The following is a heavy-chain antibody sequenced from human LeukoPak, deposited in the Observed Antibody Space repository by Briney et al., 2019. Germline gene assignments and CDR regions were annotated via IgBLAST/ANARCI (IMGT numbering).Heavy chain of an antibody. J-gene: IGHJ6*02. CDR2: INPNSGGT. CDR3: ARDTLIGYYYYGMDV. CDR1: GYTFTSYY. V-gene: IGHV1-2*04. Sequence: ASVKVSCKASGYTFTSYYMHWVRQAPGQGLEWMGWINPNSGGTNYAQKFQGWVTMTRDTSISTAYMELSRLRSDDTAVYYCARDTLIGYYYYGMDVWGQGTTVTVSS. D-gene: IGHD2-15*01.